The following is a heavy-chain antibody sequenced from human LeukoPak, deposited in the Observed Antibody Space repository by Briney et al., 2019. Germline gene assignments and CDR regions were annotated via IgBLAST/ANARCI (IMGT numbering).Heavy chain of an antibody. CDR3: ARVVDSTREYYFDY. J-gene: IGHJ4*02. V-gene: IGHV4-59*01. CDR2: IYYSGST. Sequence: PSETLSLTCTVSGGSISSYYWSWIRQPPGKGLEWIGYIYYSGSTNYNPSLKSRVTISVDTSKNQFSLKLSSVTAADTAVYYCARVVDSTREYYFDYWGQGTLVTVSS. D-gene: IGHD2-2*01. CDR1: GGSISSYY.